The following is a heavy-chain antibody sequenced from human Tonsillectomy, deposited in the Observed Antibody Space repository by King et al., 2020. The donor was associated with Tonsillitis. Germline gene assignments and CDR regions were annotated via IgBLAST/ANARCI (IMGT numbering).Heavy chain of an antibody. CDR3: AKVSLPQQLVTPYYYYYMDV. CDR2: ISLNSGSI. D-gene: IGHD6-13*01. V-gene: IGHV3-9*01. Sequence: LVESGGGLVQPGRSLRLSCAAAGFTFDDYAMHWVRQAPGKGLEWVSGISLNSGSIGYSDSVKGRFTISRDNAKNSLYLQMNSLRAEVTALYYCAKVSLPQQLVTPYYYYYMDVWGKGTTVTVSS. J-gene: IGHJ6*03. CDR1: GFTFDDYA.